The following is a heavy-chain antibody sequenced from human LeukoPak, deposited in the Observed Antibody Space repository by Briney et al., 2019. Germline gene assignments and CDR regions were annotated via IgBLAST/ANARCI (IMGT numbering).Heavy chain of an antibody. Sequence: GGSLRLSCAASGFTVSSNYMSWVRQAPGKGLEWVSVIYSGGSTYYADSVKGRFTICRDNSKNTLYLQMNSLRAEDTAVYYCARAEKATIFDYWGQGTLVTVSS. CDR3: ARAEKATIFDY. V-gene: IGHV3-53*01. J-gene: IGHJ4*02. CDR1: GFTVSSNY. CDR2: IYSGGST. D-gene: IGHD5-24*01.